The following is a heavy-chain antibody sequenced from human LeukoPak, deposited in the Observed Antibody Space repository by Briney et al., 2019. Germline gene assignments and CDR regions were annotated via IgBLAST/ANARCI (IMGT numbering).Heavy chain of an antibody. D-gene: IGHD3-16*01. Sequence: GRSLRLSCAASGFTFSSYGMHWVRQAPGKGLEGVAVITYDGSNKYYADSVKGRFTISRDNSKNTLYLQMNSLRAEDTAVYYCAKDLAEKYAFDIWGQGTMVTVSS. CDR3: AKDLAEKYAFDI. V-gene: IGHV3-30*18. CDR2: ITYDGSNK. CDR1: GFTFSSYG. J-gene: IGHJ3*02.